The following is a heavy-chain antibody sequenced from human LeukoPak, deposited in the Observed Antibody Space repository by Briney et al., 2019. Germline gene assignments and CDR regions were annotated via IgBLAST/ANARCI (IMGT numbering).Heavy chain of an antibody. Sequence: ASVKVSCKASGYTFTSYDINWLRQATGQGLEWMGWMNPNSGNTGYAQKFQGRVTITRNTSISTAYMELSSLRSEDTAVYYCARGSTIFGVRPNWFDPWGQGTLVTVSS. J-gene: IGHJ5*02. CDR2: MNPNSGNT. CDR3: ARGSTIFGVRPNWFDP. CDR1: GYTFTSYD. D-gene: IGHD3-3*01. V-gene: IGHV1-8*03.